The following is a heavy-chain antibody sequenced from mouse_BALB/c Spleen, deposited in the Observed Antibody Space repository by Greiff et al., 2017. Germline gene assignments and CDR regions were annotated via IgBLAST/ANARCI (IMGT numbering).Heavy chain of an antibody. Sequence: EVQLQQSGPELVKPGASVKIPCKASGYTFTDYNMDWVKQSHGKSLEWIGDINPNNGGTIYNQKFKGKATLTVDKSSSTAYMQLSSLTSEDSAVYYCTSLGPRNFRTFDYWGQGTTLTVSS. D-gene: IGHD3-3*01. CDR2: INPNNGGT. J-gene: IGHJ2*01. CDR3: TSLGPRNFRTFDY. CDR1: GYTFTDYN. V-gene: IGHV1-18*01.